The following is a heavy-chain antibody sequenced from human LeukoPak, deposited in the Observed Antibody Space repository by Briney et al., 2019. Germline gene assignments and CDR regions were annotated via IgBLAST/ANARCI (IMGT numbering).Heavy chain of an antibody. CDR3: ARLNGGS. D-gene: IGHD3-16*01. J-gene: IGHJ4*02. V-gene: IGHV4-59*08. Sequence: PSETLSLTCAVYGGSFSGYYWSWIRQPPGKGLEWIGYVYYSGSTNYNPSLKSRVTISVDTSKNQFSLKLSSVTAADTAVYYCARLNGGSRGQGTLVTVSS. CDR1: GGSFSGYY. CDR2: VYYSGST.